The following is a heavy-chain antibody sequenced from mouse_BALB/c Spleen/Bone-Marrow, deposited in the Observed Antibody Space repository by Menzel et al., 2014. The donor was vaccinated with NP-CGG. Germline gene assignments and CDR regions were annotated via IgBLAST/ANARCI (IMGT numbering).Heavy chain of an antibody. CDR3: TGGKDYYAMDY. Sequence: EVQLQQSGTVLARPGASVKMSCKASGYTFTSYWMHWVKQRPRQGLEWIGAIYPGNSDTSYNQKFKGKAKLTAVTSTSTAYMELSSLTNEDSAVYYCTGGKDYYAMDYWGQGTSVTVSS. CDR2: IYPGNSDT. D-gene: IGHD1-3*01. CDR1: GYTFTSYW. J-gene: IGHJ4*01. V-gene: IGHV1-5*01.